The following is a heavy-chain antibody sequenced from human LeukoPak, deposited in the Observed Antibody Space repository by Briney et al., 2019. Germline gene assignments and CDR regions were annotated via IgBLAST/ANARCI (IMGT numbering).Heavy chain of an antibody. V-gene: IGHV3-15*01. CDR3: TTVYCSSTSCYSYMDV. Sequence: GGSLRLSCAASGFTFSNAWMSWVRQAPGKGLEWVGRIKSKTDGGTTDYAAPVKGRFTISRDDSKNTLYLQMNSLKTEDTAVYYCTTVYCSSTSCYSYMDVWGKGTTVTVSS. CDR1: GFTFSNAW. D-gene: IGHD2-2*01. J-gene: IGHJ6*03. CDR2: IKSKTDGGTT.